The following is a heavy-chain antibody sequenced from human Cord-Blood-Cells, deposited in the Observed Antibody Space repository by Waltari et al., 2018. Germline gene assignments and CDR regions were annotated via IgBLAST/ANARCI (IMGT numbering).Heavy chain of an antibody. V-gene: IGHV4-61*01. D-gene: IGHD6-13*01. CDR2: TYYSGST. Sequence: QVQLQESGPGLVKPSETLSLTCTVSGGSVSSGSYYWSWIRQPPGKGLEWIGYTYYSGSTNYNPSLKSRVTISVDTSKNQFSLKLSSVTAADTAVYYCARNIAAGLNWFDPWGQGTLVTVSS. CDR3: ARNIAAGLNWFDP. CDR1: GGSVSSGSYY. J-gene: IGHJ5*02.